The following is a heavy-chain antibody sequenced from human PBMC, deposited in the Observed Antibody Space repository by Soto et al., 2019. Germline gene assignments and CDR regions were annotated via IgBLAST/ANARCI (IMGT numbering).Heavy chain of an antibody. Sequence: SETLSLTCTVSGGSISSSSYYWGWIRQPPGKGLEWIGSIYYSGSTYYNPSLKSRVTISVDTSKNQFSLKLSSVTAADTAVYYCLLVAGDYYYYYMDVWGKGTTVTVSS. D-gene: IGHD6-19*01. CDR1: GGSISSSSYY. CDR2: IYYSGST. J-gene: IGHJ6*03. CDR3: LLVAGDYYYYYMDV. V-gene: IGHV4-39*01.